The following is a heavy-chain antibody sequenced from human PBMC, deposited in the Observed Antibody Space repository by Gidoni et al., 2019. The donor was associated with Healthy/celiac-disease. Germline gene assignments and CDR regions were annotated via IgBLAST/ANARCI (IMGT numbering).Heavy chain of an antibody. D-gene: IGHD6-13*01. J-gene: IGHJ4*02. V-gene: IGHV5-10-1*03. CDR3: ATGIAAAGKVTAPRDY. Sequence: EVQLVQSGAEVKKPGESLRLSCKGSGYSFTSYWISWVRQMPGKGLEWMGRIDPSDSYTNYSPSFQGHVTISADKSISTAYLQWSSLKASDTAMYYCATGIAAAGKVTAPRDYWGQGTLVTVSS. CDR2: IDPSDSYT. CDR1: GYSFTSYW.